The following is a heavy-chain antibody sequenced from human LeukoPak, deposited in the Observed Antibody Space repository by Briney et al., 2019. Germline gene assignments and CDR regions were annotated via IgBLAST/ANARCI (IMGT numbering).Heavy chain of an antibody. Sequence: GGSLTLSCAASGFTLITNDMTWVRQAPGKGLEWGSVLYSDGNTKYADSVQGRFTISRDNSKTTLYLEMNSLSPDDTAVYYCARGVEPLAANTLAYWGQGTLVTVSS. CDR2: LYSDGNT. J-gene: IGHJ4*02. CDR3: ARGVEPLAANTLAY. V-gene: IGHV3-53*01. D-gene: IGHD1-14*01. CDR1: GFTLITND.